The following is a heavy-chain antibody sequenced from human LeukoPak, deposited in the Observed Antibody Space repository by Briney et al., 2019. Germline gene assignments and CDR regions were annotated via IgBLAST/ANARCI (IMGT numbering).Heavy chain of an antibody. Sequence: GGSLRLSCAASGFTFSSYAMHWVRQAPGKGLEWVAVISYDGSNKYYADSVKGRFTISRDNSKNTLYLQMNSLRAEDTAVYYCAKKGYYDSSGYYFVYWGQGTLVTVSS. V-gene: IGHV3-30-3*02. CDR3: AKKGYYDSSGYYFVY. D-gene: IGHD3-22*01. J-gene: IGHJ4*02. CDR2: ISYDGSNK. CDR1: GFTFSSYA.